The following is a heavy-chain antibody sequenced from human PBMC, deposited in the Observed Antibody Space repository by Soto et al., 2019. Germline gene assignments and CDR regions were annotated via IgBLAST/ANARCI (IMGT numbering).Heavy chain of an antibody. J-gene: IGHJ6*02. Sequence: SETLSLTCTVSGGSLNSEHYHWTWIRQAPGKGLECIGYIHYTGSVRYNPSLQSRITMSVDTSKNLFSLNLSSVTAADTAVYFCVREDDRGDRDYYGLDVWGQGTMATVSS. CDR2: IHYTGSV. D-gene: IGHD2-21*02. CDR1: GGSLNSEHYH. V-gene: IGHV4-30-4*01. CDR3: VREDDRGDRDYYGLDV.